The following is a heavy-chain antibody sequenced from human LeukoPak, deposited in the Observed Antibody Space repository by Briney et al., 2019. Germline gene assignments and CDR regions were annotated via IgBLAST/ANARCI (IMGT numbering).Heavy chain of an antibody. CDR3: AKELRRYSYGYQLDY. CDR1: GFTFDDYD. Sequence: GGXXRLSCAASGFTFDDYDMNWVRQAQGKGLEGVSGISWNSGSIVYADSVKGRVTISRDNAKKSLYMQMNSLRAEDMALYYCAKELRRYSYGYQLDYWGQGTLVTVSS. J-gene: IGHJ4*02. D-gene: IGHD5-18*01. V-gene: IGHV3-9*03. CDR2: ISWNSGSI.